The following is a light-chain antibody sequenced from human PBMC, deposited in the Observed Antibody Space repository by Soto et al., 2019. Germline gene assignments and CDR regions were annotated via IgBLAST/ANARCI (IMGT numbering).Light chain of an antibody. J-gene: IGKJ1*01. CDR3: QHYNSYSEA. Sequence: DIRMSQSPSSLSSSVGDIGTSACRAGQTISSWLAWYQQKPGKAPKLLIYKASTLKSGVPSRFSGSGSGTEFTLTISSLQPDDFATYYCQHYNSYSEAFGQGTRWIS. CDR1: QTISSW. CDR2: KAS. V-gene: IGKV1-5*03.